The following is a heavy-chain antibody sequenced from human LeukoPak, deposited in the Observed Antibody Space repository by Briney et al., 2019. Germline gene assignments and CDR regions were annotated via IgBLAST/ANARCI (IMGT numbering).Heavy chain of an antibody. CDR2: IYTSGST. J-gene: IGHJ4*02. V-gene: IGHV4-4*07. CDR1: GDSITRNY. CDR3: ARYYGSGSSMWDIDY. D-gene: IGHD3-10*01. Sequence: SETLSLTCTVSGDSITRNYWSWIRQPAGKGLEWIGRIYTSGSTNYNPSLKSRVTISVDTSKNQFSLKLSSVTAADTAVYYCARYYGSGSSMWDIDYWGQGTLVTVSS.